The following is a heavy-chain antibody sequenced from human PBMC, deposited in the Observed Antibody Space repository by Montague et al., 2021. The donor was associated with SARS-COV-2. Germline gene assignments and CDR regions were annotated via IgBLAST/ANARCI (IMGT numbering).Heavy chain of an antibody. V-gene: IGHV2-70*01. CDR1: GFSLSTSGMC. Sequence: PALVKSTQTLTLTCTFSGFSLSTSGMCVSWIRQPPGKALEWLALIDWDDYKYYSTSLKTRLTISKDTSKNQVVLTMTNMDPVDTATYYCARSHYDILTGYYTVFDYWGQGTLVTVSS. J-gene: IGHJ4*02. D-gene: IGHD3-9*01. CDR3: ARSHYDILTGYYTVFDY. CDR2: IDWDDYK.